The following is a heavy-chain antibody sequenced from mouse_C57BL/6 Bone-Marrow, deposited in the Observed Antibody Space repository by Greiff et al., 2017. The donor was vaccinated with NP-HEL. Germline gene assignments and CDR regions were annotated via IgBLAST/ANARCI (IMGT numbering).Heavy chain of an antibody. D-gene: IGHD1-1*01. J-gene: IGHJ3*01. Sequence: QVQLQQSGAELVRPGASVKLSCKASGYTFTDYYINWVKQRPGQGLEWIARIYPGSGNTYYNEKFKGKATLTAEKSSSTAYMQLSSLTSEDSAVYFCARGSFTTVEAYWGQGTLVTVSA. V-gene: IGHV1-76*01. CDR2: IYPGSGNT. CDR1: GYTFTDYY. CDR3: ARGSFTTVEAY.